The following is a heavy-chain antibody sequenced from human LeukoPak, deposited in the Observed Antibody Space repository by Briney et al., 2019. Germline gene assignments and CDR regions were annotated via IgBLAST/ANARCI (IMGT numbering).Heavy chain of an antibody. CDR2: IIPILGIA. Sequence: SVKVSCKASGGTFSSYAISWVRQAPGRGLEWMGRIIPILGIANYAQKFQGRVTITADKSTSTAYMELSSLRSEDTAVYYCAREALGDSSSWNYWGQGTLVTVSS. CDR3: AREALGDSSSWNY. D-gene: IGHD6-13*01. V-gene: IGHV1-69*04. J-gene: IGHJ4*02. CDR1: GGTFSSYA.